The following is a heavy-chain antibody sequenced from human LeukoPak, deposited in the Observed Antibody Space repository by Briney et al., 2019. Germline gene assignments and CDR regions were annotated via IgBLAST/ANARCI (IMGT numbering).Heavy chain of an antibody. CDR2: IKQDGSEK. D-gene: IGHD2-15*01. CDR1: GFTFSSYW. CDR3: AKEADSGAFDI. Sequence: GGSLRLSCAASGFTFSSYWMSWVRQAPGKGLEWVANIKQDGSEKYYVDSVKGRFTISRDSAKNSLYLQMNSLRAEDTALYYCAKEADSGAFDIWGQGTMVTVSS. J-gene: IGHJ3*02. V-gene: IGHV3-7*03.